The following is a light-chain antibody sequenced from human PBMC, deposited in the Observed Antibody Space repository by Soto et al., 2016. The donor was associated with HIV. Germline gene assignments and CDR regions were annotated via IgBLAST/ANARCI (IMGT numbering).Light chain of an antibody. CDR1: NIGSKS. V-gene: IGLV3-21*02. CDR2: DDS. Sequence: SYVLTQPPSVSVAPGQTARITCEGDNIGSKSVHWYQQRPGQAPVLVVFDDSDRPSHIPDRFSGSKSGNTATLAISRVEAGDEADYYCQVWDIPSGHVVFGGGT. CDR3: QVWDIPSGHVV. J-gene: IGLJ2*01.